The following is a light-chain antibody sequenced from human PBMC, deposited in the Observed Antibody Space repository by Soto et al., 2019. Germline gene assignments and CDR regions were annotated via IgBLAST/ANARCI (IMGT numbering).Light chain of an antibody. CDR2: GAS. V-gene: IGKV3-20*01. Sequence: EIVLAQSPATLSFSPGERATLSCRASQSVSSYLAWYQQKPGQAPRLLIYGASSRATGIPDRLSGSGSGTDFTLTISRLEPEDFAVYYCQQYHSSPRTFGQGTKVDIK. CDR1: QSVSSY. J-gene: IGKJ1*01. CDR3: QQYHSSPRT.